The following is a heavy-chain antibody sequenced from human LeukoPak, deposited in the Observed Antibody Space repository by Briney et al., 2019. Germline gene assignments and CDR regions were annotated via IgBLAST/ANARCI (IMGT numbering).Heavy chain of an antibody. CDR1: GASIISDDSY. CDR2: IYYSGST. J-gene: IGHJ4*02. V-gene: IGHV4-30-4*01. Sequence: SETLSLTCTVSGASIISDDSYWSWIRHPAGKGLEWIGNIYYSGSTYYNPSLESRVTISVDTSKNHFSLKLSSVTAADTAVYYCARQLSNDGDYVGAFDSWGQGTLVTVSS. D-gene: IGHD4-17*01. CDR3: ARQLSNDGDYVGAFDS.